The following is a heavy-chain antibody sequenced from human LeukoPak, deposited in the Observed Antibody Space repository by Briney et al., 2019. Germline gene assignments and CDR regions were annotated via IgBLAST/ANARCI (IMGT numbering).Heavy chain of an antibody. CDR1: GFTFSSYA. CDR2: ISSSGSTI. D-gene: IGHD6-6*01. Sequence: GGSLRLSCAASGFTFSSYAMSWVRQAPGKGLEWVSYISSSGSTIYYADSVKGRFTISRDNAKNSLYLQMNSLRAEDTAIYYCARVDAALDYWGQGTLVTVSS. V-gene: IGHV3-48*04. CDR3: ARVDAALDY. J-gene: IGHJ4*02.